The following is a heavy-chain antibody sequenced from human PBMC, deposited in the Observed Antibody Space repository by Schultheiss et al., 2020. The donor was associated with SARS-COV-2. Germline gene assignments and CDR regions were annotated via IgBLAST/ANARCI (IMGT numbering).Heavy chain of an antibody. CDR2: ISYDGSNK. J-gene: IGHJ3*01. D-gene: IGHD3-22*01. CDR3: AKAYRRMGITMIVE. V-gene: IGHV3-30*04. CDR1: GFTFSSYA. Sequence: GGSLRLSCAASGFTFSSYAMHWVRQAPGKGLEWVAVISYDGSNKYYADSVKGRFTISRDNSKNTLYLQMNSLRAEDTAVYYCAKAYRRMGITMIVEWGQGTMVTVSS.